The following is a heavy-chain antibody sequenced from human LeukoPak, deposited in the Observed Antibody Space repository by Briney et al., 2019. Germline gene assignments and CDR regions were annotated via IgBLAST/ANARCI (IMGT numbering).Heavy chain of an antibody. D-gene: IGHD6-13*01. CDR3: ARDYGLAAAKLPYYFDY. CDR1: GGSISSSSYY. CDR2: IYYSGST. Sequence: SETLSLTCTVSGGSISSSSYYWGWIRQPPGKGLEWIGSIYYSGSTYYNPSLKSRVTISVDTSKNQFSLKLSSVTAADTAVYYCARDYGLAAAKLPYYFDYWGQGTLVTVSS. J-gene: IGHJ4*02. V-gene: IGHV4-39*07.